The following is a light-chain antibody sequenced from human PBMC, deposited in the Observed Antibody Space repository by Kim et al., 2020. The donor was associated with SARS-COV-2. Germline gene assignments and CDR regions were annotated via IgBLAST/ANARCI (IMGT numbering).Light chain of an antibody. Sequence: PGQTSRITCSGDALPKQYAYWFQQKAGQAPVVVIYEDTERPSGIPERFSGSTSGTTVTLTIRGVQAEDEADYYCQSADSSDTFWVFGGGTQLTVL. V-gene: IGLV3-25*03. CDR2: EDT. CDR3: QSADSSDTFWV. J-gene: IGLJ3*02. CDR1: ALPKQY.